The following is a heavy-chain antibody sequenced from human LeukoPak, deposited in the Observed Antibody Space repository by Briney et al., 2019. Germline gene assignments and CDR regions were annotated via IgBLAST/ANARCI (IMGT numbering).Heavy chain of an antibody. Sequence: ASVKVSCKASGYTFTSYGISWVRQAPGQGLEWMGWISAYNGNTNYAQKLQGRVTMTTDTSTSTAYMELRSLRSDDTAVYYCASWLIYGSGSYQGYWGQGTLVTVSS. CDR2: ISAYNGNT. J-gene: IGHJ4*02. V-gene: IGHV1-18*01. D-gene: IGHD3-10*01. CDR3: ASWLIYGSGSYQGY. CDR1: GYTFTSYG.